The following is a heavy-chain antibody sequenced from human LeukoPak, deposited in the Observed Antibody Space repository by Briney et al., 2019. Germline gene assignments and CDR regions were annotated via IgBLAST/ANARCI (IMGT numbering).Heavy chain of an antibody. CDR1: RFTFSDYY. CDR2: ISSSGSTI. J-gene: IGHJ4*02. CDR3: ARQWPY. V-gene: IGHV3-11*01. D-gene: IGHD2-8*01. Sequence: GASLRLSCAPARFTFSDYYIRWIRQAPGKGREWVSYISSSGSTIYYADSVKGRFTISRDNAKNSLYLHMNCLRAEDTAVYYCARQWPYWGQGTLVTVSS.